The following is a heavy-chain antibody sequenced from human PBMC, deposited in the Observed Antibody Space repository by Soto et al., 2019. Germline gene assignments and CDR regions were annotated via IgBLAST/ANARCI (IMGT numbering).Heavy chain of an antibody. CDR3: TRDASRDSSARGWFDP. J-gene: IGHJ5*02. Sequence: PGGSLRLCCAASGVTFRSFTVIWVRQDPGKGLEWVSTISSNSAYIYYTDALRGRFTISRDNAKNSLHLQMNILRAEETAVYYCTRDASRDSSARGWFDPWGPGTLVTVSS. V-gene: IGHV3-21*01. CDR1: GVTFRSFT. CDR2: ISSNSAYI. D-gene: IGHD6-13*01.